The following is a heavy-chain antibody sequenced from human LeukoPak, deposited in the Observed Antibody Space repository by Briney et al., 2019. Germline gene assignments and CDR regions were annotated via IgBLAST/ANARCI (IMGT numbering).Heavy chain of an antibody. CDR2: INWKGGST. CDR3: ARDLVVAGTGFGY. D-gene: IGHD6-19*01. V-gene: IGHV3-20*04. Sequence: GGSLRLSCAASGFTFSSYWMHWVRQAPGKGLEWVSGINWKGGSTGYADSVKGRFTIPRDNAKNSLYLQMNSLRAEDTALYYCARDLVVAGTGFGYWGQGTLVTVSS. J-gene: IGHJ4*02. CDR1: GFTFSSYW.